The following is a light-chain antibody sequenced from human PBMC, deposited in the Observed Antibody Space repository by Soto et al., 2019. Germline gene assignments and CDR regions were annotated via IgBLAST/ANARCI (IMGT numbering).Light chain of an antibody. CDR3: QQYGSSGT. Sequence: IVLTQSPGTLSLFIEGRATLSYRASQSVSNNYLAWYQQKPGQAPRLLIYGASNRATGIPDRFSGSGSGTDFTLTISRLEPEDFAVYYCQQYGSSGTSGQGTKVDI. CDR2: GAS. V-gene: IGKV3-20*01. CDR1: QSVSNNY. J-gene: IGKJ1*01.